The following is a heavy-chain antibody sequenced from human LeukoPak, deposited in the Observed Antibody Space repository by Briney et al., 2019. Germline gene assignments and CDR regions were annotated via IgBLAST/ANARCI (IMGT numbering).Heavy chain of an antibody. J-gene: IGHJ4*02. CDR3: ARVPGKWSFFDY. V-gene: IGHV1-69*05. CDR1: GGTFSRYG. CDR2: IIPKFGKA. Sequence: SVKVSCKTSGGTFSRYGITWVRQAPGQGLEWMGRIIPKFGKANYTQKFQGRVTITTDESTTTAYMEMISLRSDDTAVYYCARVPGKWSFFDYWGQGTLVTVSS. D-gene: IGHD2-15*01.